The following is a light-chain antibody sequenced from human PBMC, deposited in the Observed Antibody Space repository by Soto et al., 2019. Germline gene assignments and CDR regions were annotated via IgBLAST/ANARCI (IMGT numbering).Light chain of an antibody. CDR3: SACDDCLNGFYV. V-gene: IGLV1-44*01. Sequence: QSVLTQPASASGTPGQRVSVSCSGSSSNIGSNTVNWYQQLPGTAPKLLIYSNSQRPSGVPDRFSGSKSGTSSSLAISGLQSEDEADYYGSACDDCLNGFYVFGIENKLNVL. CDR2: SNS. CDR1: SSNIGSNT. J-gene: IGLJ1*01.